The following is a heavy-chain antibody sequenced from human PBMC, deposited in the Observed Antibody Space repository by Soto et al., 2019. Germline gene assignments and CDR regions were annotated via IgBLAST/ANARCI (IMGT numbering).Heavy chain of an antibody. CDR3: ASGRVRSSSGVRWFDP. Sequence: QVQLVQSGAEVKKPGASVKVSCKASGYSFTSYYMHWVRQAPGQGLEWMGIINPSGGSTNYTQKFQGRVTMTRDTSTSTVYMELSSLRFEDTAVYYCASGRVRSSSGVRWFDPWGQGTLVTVPS. J-gene: IGHJ5*02. CDR1: GYSFTSYY. D-gene: IGHD6-6*01. V-gene: IGHV1-46*01. CDR2: INPSGGST.